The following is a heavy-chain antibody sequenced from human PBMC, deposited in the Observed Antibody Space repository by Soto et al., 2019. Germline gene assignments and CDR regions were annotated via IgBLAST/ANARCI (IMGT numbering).Heavy chain of an antibody. CDR2: IIPIFGTA. Sequence: GASVKVSCKASGGTFSSYAISWVRQAPGQGLEWMGGIIPIFGTANYAQKFQGRVTITADESTSTAYMELSSLRSEDTAVYYCARHIVVVTASSNPFDPWGQGTLVTVSS. CDR1: GGTFSSYA. D-gene: IGHD2-21*02. J-gene: IGHJ5*02. CDR3: ARHIVVVTASSNPFDP. V-gene: IGHV1-69*13.